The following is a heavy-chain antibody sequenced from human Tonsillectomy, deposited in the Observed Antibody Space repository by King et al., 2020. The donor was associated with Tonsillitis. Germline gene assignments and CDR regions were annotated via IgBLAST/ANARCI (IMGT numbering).Heavy chain of an antibody. CDR2: IYTSGST. D-gene: IGHD6-6*01. CDR1: GGSISSGNYY. V-gene: IGHV4-61*02. Sequence: VQLQESGPGLVKPSQTLSLTCTVSGGSISSGNYYWNWIRQPAGKGLEWIGRIYTSGSTNYHPSLKSRVTISVDTSRNQFSLKLSSVTAADSAVYFCASENIAVRGWFWGQGTLVTVSS. CDR3: ASENIAVRGWF. J-gene: IGHJ4*02.